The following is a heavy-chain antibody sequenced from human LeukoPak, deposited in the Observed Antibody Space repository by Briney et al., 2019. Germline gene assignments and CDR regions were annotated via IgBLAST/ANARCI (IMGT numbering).Heavy chain of an antibody. D-gene: IGHD1-26*01. CDR3: TRESGAFSPFGF. J-gene: IGHJ4*02. CDR2: VHLSGAT. V-gene: IGHV4-4*02. CDR1: GGSITTTNW. Sequence: PSGTLSLTCAVSGGSITTTNWWSWVRQPPGKGLEWIGEVHLSGATNYNPSLESRVSMSFDKSKNHLSLEVTSVTAADTAIYYCTRESGAFSPFGFWGQGTLLTVSS.